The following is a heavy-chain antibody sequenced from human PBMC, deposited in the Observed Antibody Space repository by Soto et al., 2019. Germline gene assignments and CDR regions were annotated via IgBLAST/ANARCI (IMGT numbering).Heavy chain of an antibody. J-gene: IGHJ4*02. CDR2: ISGSGGLT. Sequence: PGGSLRLSCAASGFTFSSYAMSWVRQAPGKGLEWVSSISGSGGLTYYADSVKGRFTISRDNSDNTLGLQTDSLRADDTAVYYCAKASLPSRVVVFAVSHFWGKGTQVTVSS. D-gene: IGHD3-3*02. V-gene: IGHV3-23*01. CDR3: AKASLPSRVVVFAVSHF. CDR1: GFTFSSYA.